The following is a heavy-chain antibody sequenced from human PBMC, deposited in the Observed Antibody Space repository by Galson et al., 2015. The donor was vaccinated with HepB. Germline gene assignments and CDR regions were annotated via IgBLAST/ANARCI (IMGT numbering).Heavy chain of an antibody. CDR1: GFIFSNYA. J-gene: IGHJ4*02. V-gene: IGHV3-23*01. Sequence: SLRLSCAASGFIFSNYAMTWVRQAPGKGLEWVSGISSVGGTTDYADSVKGRFTISRDSSKDILYLQIDSLRAEDTAVYYCAKASASGFDSWGQGALVTV. CDR2: ISSVGGTT. D-gene: IGHD6-13*01. CDR3: AKASASGFDS.